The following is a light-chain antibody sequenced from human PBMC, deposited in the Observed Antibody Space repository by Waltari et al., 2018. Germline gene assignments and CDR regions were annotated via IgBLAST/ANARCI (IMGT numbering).Light chain of an antibody. V-gene: IGKV3-20*01. J-gene: IGKJ1*01. Sequence: EIVLTQSPGTQSLSPGERATLSCRASQSVSSSYLAWYQQKPGQAPRLLIYGASSRATGIPDRFSGSGSGTDFTLTISRLEPEDFAVYYCQQYGSFPWTFGQGTKVEIK. CDR3: QQYGSFPWT. CDR1: QSVSSSY. CDR2: GAS.